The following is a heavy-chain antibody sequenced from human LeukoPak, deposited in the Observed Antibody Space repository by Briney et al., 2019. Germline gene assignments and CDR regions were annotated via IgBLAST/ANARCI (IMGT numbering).Heavy chain of an antibody. V-gene: IGHV3-23*01. CDR3: ANPGVQAVDY. D-gene: IGHD3-3*01. J-gene: IGHJ4*02. CDR1: GFTFSSYA. CDR2: ISGSGGST. Sequence: GGSLRLSCAASGFTFSSYAMSWVRQAPGKGLEWVSAISGSGGSTYYADTVKGRFTISRDNSKNTLYPQMNSLRAEDTAVYYCANPGVQAVDYWGQGTLVTVSS.